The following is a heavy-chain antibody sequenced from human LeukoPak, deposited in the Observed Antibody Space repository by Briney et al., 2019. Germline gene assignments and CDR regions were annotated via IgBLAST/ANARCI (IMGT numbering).Heavy chain of an antibody. V-gene: IGHV4-4*02. J-gene: IGHJ4*02. D-gene: IGHD3-16*01. CDR2: VNLQGST. CDR1: GGSITQTIY. CDR3: AREGGPYRPLDY. Sequence: PSETLSLACDVSGGSITQTIYWTWVRQPPGKGLEWIGEVNLQGSTNYNPSLMGRVAISVDTSENHVSLQLTSVTAADTAVYYCAREGGPYRPLDYSGQGTLVTVS.